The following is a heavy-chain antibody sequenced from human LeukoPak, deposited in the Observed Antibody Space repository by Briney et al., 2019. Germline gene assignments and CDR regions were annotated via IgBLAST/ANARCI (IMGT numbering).Heavy chain of an antibody. Sequence: SSETLSLTCSVSGSSFNTYYWSWIRQPAGKGLERIGRIHTSGSADYSPSLQSRVTISVDMSKKEFSLKLTSVTAADTAVYYCARDIVYLIDEDYVWGQGILVTVSS. J-gene: IGHJ4*02. D-gene: IGHD4-17*01. CDR3: ARDIVYLIDEDYV. V-gene: IGHV4-4*07. CDR1: GSSFNTYY. CDR2: IHTSGSA.